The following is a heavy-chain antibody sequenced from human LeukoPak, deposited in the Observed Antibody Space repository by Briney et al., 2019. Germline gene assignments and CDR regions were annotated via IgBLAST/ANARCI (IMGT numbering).Heavy chain of an antibody. CDR1: GFTFSDCY. V-gene: IGHV3-11*04. CDR3: AGPSGSGSYHFDY. J-gene: IGHJ4*02. D-gene: IGHD1-26*01. Sequence: GGSLRLSCAASGFTFSDCYMSWIRQAPGKGLEWISYISGSGPTIYYADSVKGRFTISRDNAKNSLYLQMNSLRAEDTAVYYCAGPSGSGSYHFDYWGQGTLVTVSS. CDR2: ISGSGPTI.